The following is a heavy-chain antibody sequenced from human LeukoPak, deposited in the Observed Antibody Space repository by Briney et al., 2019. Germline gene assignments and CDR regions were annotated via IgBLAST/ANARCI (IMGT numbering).Heavy chain of an antibody. J-gene: IGHJ4*02. CDR1: GASISNYY. CDR2: IYYSGST. V-gene: IGHV4-59*01. D-gene: IGHD6-19*01. CDR3: ARAESSAVAGTMEFDY. Sequence: PSETLSLTCNVSGASISNYYWSWIRQTPGKGLEWIGYIYYSGSTNYNPSLKSRVTISVDTSKNQFSLKLSSVTAADTAVYYCARAESSAVAGTMEFDYWGQGTLVTVSS.